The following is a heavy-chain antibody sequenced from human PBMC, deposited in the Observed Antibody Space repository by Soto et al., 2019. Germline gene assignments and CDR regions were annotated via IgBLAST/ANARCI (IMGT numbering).Heavy chain of an antibody. J-gene: IGHJ4*02. CDR3: AKGGMITFGGVIGLGYFDY. Sequence: EVQLVESGGGLVQPGRSLRLSCAASGFTFDDYAMHWVRQAPGKGLEWVSGISWNSGSIGYADSVKGRFTISRDNAKNSLYLQMKSLRAEDTALYYCAKGGMITFGGVIGLGYFDYWGQGTLVTVSS. V-gene: IGHV3-9*01. CDR1: GFTFDDYA. CDR2: ISWNSGSI. D-gene: IGHD3-16*01.